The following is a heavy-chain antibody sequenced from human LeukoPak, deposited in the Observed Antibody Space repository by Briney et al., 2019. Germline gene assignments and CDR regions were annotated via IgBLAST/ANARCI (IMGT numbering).Heavy chain of an antibody. Sequence: GGSLRLSCAASGFTMRNHWMSWVRQAPGKGLEWVADIKQDGSEIHYVDSVKGRFTISRDNAKNSLYLQMNSLRVEDTAVYYCARSGRLLWFGEDREFDYWGQGTLVTVSS. J-gene: IGHJ4*02. D-gene: IGHD3-10*01. CDR2: IKQDGSEI. CDR3: ARSGRLLWFGEDREFDY. V-gene: IGHV3-7*03. CDR1: GFTMRNHW.